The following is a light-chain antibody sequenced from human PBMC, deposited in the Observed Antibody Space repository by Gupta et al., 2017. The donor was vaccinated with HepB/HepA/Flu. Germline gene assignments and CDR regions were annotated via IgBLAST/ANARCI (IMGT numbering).Light chain of an antibody. CDR1: SSDIGIYNL. J-gene: IGLJ2*01. CDR2: EVN. Sequence: QSALTQPASVSGSPGQSITISCTGTSSDIGIYNLVSWYQQQPGKAPKLIIYEVNKRPSGVSDRFSGSKSGNTASLTISGLQAEDEADYYCCSYAGRSTFSVGGGTKLTVL. CDR3: CSYAGRSTFS. V-gene: IGLV2-23*02.